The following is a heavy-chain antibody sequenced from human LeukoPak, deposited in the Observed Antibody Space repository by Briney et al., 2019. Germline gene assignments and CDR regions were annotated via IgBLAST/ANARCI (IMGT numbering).Heavy chain of an antibody. D-gene: IGHD3-10*01. V-gene: IGHV4-39*07. Sequence: SETLSLTCSVSDDSITMYYWGWIRQPPGKGLEWIGSIYYSGSTYYNPSLKSRVTISVDTSKNQFSLKLSSVTAADTAVYYCARGFSPWMVRGYYFDYWGQGTLVTVSS. CDR1: DDSITMYY. CDR3: ARGFSPWMVRGYYFDY. CDR2: IYYSGST. J-gene: IGHJ4*02.